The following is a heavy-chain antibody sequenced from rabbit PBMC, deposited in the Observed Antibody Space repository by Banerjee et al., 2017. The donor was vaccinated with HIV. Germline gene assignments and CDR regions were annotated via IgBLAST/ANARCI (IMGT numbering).Heavy chain of an antibody. D-gene: IGHD8-1*01. J-gene: IGHJ3*01. V-gene: IGHV1S45*01. CDR1: GFSFSSGQD. CDR2: IYNGDGNT. Sequence: QEQVEESGGDLVKPGASLTLTCTASGFSFSSGQDICWVRQAPGKGLEWIACIYNGDGNTYYATWAKGRFTISKASSTTVTLQVTSLTAADTATYFCARRYGSSNDHDGRVDLWGQGTLVTVS. CDR3: ARRYGSSNDHDGRVDL.